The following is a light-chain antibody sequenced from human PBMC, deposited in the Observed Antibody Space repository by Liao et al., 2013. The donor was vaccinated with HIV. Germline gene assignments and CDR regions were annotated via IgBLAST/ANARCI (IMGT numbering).Light chain of an antibody. CDR1: KLGDKY. V-gene: IGLV3-1*01. Sequence: SYELTQPPSVSVSPGQTASIACSGDKLGDKYANWYQQKPGQSPVLLVYQDSMRPSGIPERFSGSNSGNTATLTISGTQAMDEADYYCQAWDSSTACVVFGGGTKLTVL. CDR2: QDS. J-gene: IGLJ2*01. CDR3: QAWDSSTACVV.